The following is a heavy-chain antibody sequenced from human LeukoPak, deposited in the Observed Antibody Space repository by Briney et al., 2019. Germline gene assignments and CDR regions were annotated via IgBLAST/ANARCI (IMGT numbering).Heavy chain of an antibody. Sequence: PGGSLRLSCAASRFTFSRYWMHWVRHAPGKGLVWVSRITIYGISTSYADSVKGRFTISSDNAKNTLYLLMNSLRAEDTAVYYCARDGNYYDSSGPADYWGQGTLVTVPS. J-gene: IGHJ4*02. CDR1: RFTFSRYW. V-gene: IGHV3-74*01. CDR2: ITIYGIST. CDR3: ARDGNYYDSSGPADY. D-gene: IGHD3-22*01.